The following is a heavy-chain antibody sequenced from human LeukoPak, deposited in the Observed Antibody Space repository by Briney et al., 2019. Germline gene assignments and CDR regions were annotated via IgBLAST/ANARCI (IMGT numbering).Heavy chain of an antibody. J-gene: IGHJ4*02. V-gene: IGHV1-8*02. Sequence: ASVKVSCKASGYTFTNYDINWVRQATGQGLEWLGWVSTDSGNSDSAQKFQGRITLTRDTSISTVPLELRNLRSDDTAVYYCARGVSRGVDYWGQGTLVTVSS. D-gene: IGHD3-16*01. CDR2: VSTDSGNS. CDR3: ARGVSRGVDY. CDR1: GYTFTNYD.